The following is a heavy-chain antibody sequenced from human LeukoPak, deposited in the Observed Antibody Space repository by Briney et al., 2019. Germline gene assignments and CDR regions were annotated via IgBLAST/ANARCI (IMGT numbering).Heavy chain of an antibody. CDR1: GGSFSGYF. D-gene: IGHD2-2*01. Sequence: KPSETLSLSCAVYGGSFSGYFWSWIRQPPGKGLEWIGEINHSGSTNYNPSLKSRVTISLDTSKNQFSLKLTSVTAADTAVYYCARLRDIVVVPAAMGGEGFFDYWGQGTLVTVSS. V-gene: IGHV4-34*01. J-gene: IGHJ4*02. CDR2: INHSGST. CDR3: ARLRDIVVVPAAMGGEGFFDY.